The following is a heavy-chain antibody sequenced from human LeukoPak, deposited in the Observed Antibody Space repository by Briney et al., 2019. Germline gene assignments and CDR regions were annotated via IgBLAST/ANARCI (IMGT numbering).Heavy chain of an antibody. CDR2: INHSGST. CDR3: ARVIYDILTGYPYPNWFDP. Sequence: SETLSLTCAVYGGSFSGYYWSWIRQPPGKGLEWIGEINHSGSTNYNPSLKSRVTISVDTSKNQFSLKLSSVTAADTAVCYCARVIYDILTGYPYPNWFDPWGQGTLVTVFS. V-gene: IGHV4-34*01. D-gene: IGHD3-9*01. CDR1: GGSFSGYY. J-gene: IGHJ5*02.